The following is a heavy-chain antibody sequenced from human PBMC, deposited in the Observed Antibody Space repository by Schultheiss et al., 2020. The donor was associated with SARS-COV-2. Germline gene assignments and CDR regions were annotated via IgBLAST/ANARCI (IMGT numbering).Heavy chain of an antibody. CDR3: ARAYDNSGYQRAAFDI. Sequence: GGSLRLSCAASGFTVSSKYMSWVRQAPGKGLEWVSGISWNSGSIGYADSVKGRFTISRDNAKNSLYLQVNSLRAEDTAVFYCARAYDNSGYQRAAFDIWGQGTMVTVSS. CDR2: ISWNSGSI. V-gene: IGHV3-9*01. CDR1: GFTVSSKY. D-gene: IGHD3-22*01. J-gene: IGHJ3*02.